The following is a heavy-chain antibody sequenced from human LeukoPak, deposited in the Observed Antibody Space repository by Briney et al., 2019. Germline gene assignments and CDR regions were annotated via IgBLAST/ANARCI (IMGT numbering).Heavy chain of an antibody. CDR3: AFEGYCSGGSCPDQGY. D-gene: IGHD2-15*01. J-gene: IGHJ4*02. CDR1: GGTFSSYA. V-gene: IGHV1-69*05. Sequence: SVKVSCKASGGTFSSYAISWVRQAPGQGLEWMGGIIPIFGTANYAQKFQGRVTVATDESTSTAYMELSSLRSEDTAVYYCAFEGYCSGGSCPDQGYWGQGTLVTVSS. CDR2: IIPIFGTA.